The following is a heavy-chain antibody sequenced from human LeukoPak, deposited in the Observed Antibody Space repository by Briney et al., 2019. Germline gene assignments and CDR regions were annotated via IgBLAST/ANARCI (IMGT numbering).Heavy chain of an antibody. CDR2: ISYDGSNK. CDR1: GFTFSSYA. Sequence: GGSLRLSCAASGFTFSSYAMHWVRQAPGKGLEWVAVISYDGSNKYYADSVKGRFTISRDNSKNTLYLQMNSLRAEDTAVYYCARRLAVAGTRGGFNWFDPWGQGTLVTVSS. CDR3: ARRLAVAGTRGGFNWFDP. D-gene: IGHD6-19*01. J-gene: IGHJ5*02. V-gene: IGHV3-30*01.